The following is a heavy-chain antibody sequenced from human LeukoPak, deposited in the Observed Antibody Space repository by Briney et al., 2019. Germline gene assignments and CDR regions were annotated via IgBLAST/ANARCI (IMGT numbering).Heavy chain of an antibody. CDR2: ISDDESDK. D-gene: IGHD6-19*01. Sequence: GRSLRLSCAASGFTFSHYAIHWVRQAPGKGLEWVAVISDDESDKHYADSVKGRFSVSRDNSKNTVYLQMNSLRAEDTAVYYCAGVSFSSGWYRDYWGQGTLVTVSS. J-gene: IGHJ4*02. CDR1: GFTFSHYA. CDR3: AGVSFSSGWYRDY. V-gene: IGHV3-30*03.